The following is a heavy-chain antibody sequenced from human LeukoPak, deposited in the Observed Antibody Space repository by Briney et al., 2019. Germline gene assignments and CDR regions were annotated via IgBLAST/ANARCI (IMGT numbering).Heavy chain of an antibody. CDR2: IIPIFGTA. CDR3: ARGPYYDFWSGYPSGDY. D-gene: IGHD3-3*01. CDR1: GGTFSSYA. Sequence: GASVKVSCKASGGTFSSYAISWVRQAPGQGLEWMGGIIPIFGTANYAQKFQGRVTITADESTSTAYMELSSLRSEDTAVYYCARGPYYDFWSGYPSGDYWGQGTLVTVSS. V-gene: IGHV1-69*13. J-gene: IGHJ4*02.